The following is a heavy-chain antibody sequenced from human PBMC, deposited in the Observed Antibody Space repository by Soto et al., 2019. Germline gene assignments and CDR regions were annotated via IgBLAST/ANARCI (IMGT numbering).Heavy chain of an antibody. J-gene: IGHJ6*02. Sequence: GGSLRLSCAASGFTVSSNYMTWVRQAPGKGLEWVSVIHSGGNTYYADSVKGRFTISSDDSKNTLYLQMNSLRAEDTAVYYCVSACCGGGSCDYFYYVMDVWGQGTTVTVSS. CDR1: GFTVSSNY. V-gene: IGHV3-66*01. CDR3: VSACCGGGSCDYFYYVMDV. CDR2: IHSGGNT. D-gene: IGHD2-15*01.